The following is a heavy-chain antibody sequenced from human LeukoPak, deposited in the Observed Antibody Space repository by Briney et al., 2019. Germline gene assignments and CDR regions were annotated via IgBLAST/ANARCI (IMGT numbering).Heavy chain of an antibody. CDR3: ARLGSTSSYYYYYGMDV. Sequence: PGGSLRLSCAASGFTFSSYAMSWVRQAPGKGLEWVSYISSSGSTIYYADSVKGRFTISRDNAKNSLYLQMNSLRAEDTAVYYCARLGSTSSYYYYYGMDVWGQGTTVTVSS. V-gene: IGHV3-48*04. CDR1: GFTFSSYA. D-gene: IGHD2-2*01. CDR2: ISSSGSTI. J-gene: IGHJ6*02.